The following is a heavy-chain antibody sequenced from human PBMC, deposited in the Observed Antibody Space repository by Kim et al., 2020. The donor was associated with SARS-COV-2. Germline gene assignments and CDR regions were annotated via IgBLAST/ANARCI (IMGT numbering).Heavy chain of an antibody. J-gene: IGHJ3*02. CDR1: GFTFSSYA. D-gene: IGHD4-17*01. CDR2: ISYDGSIR. V-gene: IGHV3-30*04. Sequence: GGSLRLSCAASGFTFSSYAIVWVRQAPGKGLEWVALISYDGSIRYYADSVKGRFTISRDNSKNTLYLQMNSLRAEDTAVYYCARDADYGGNSDLDDDAFDIWDQRTMVTVSS. CDR3: ARDADYGGNSDLDDDAFDI.